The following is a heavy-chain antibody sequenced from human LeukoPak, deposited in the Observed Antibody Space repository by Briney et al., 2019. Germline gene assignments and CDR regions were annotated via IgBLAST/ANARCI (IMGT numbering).Heavy chain of an antibody. D-gene: IGHD6-19*01. CDR1: GFTFTTYA. CDR3: AKEGGWYEYH. V-gene: IGHV3-23*01. CDR2: ISGSGGST. Sequence: GGSLRLSCAASGFTFTTYAMSWVRQAPGKGLEWASGISGSGGSTYYADSAKGRFTISMDNSKNTLYLQLNSLRAEDTAVYYCAKEGGWYEYHWGQGTLVTVSS. J-gene: IGHJ1*01.